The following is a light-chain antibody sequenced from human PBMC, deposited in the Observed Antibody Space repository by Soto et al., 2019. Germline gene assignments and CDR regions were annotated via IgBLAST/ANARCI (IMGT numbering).Light chain of an antibody. Sequence: EIVLTQSPGTLSLSPGERATLSCRASQSVSSNYLAWYQQKPGQAPRLLIYGASSRATGIPDRFSGSGSGTEFTLTISSLQSEDFAVYYCQPYNNWPLTFGGGTKVDIK. V-gene: IGKV3D-15*01. CDR3: QPYNNWPLT. CDR2: GAS. CDR1: QSVSSN. J-gene: IGKJ4*01.